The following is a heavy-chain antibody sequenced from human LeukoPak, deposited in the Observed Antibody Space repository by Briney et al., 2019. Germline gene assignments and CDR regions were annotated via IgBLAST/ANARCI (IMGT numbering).Heavy chain of an antibody. CDR3: ARRGWVFGVVITWFDP. D-gene: IGHD3-3*01. J-gene: IGHJ5*02. V-gene: IGHV4-39*01. CDR1: GGSISSSSYY. Sequence: PSETLSLTCTVSGGSISSSSYYWGWIRQPPGKGLEWIGSIYYSGSTYYNPSLKSRVTISVDTSKNQFSLKLRSVTAADTAVYYCARRGWVFGVVITWFDPWGQGTLVTVSS. CDR2: IYYSGST.